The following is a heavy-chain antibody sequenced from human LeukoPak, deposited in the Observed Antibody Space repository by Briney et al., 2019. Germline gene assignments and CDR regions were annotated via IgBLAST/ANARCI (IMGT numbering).Heavy chain of an antibody. J-gene: IGHJ5*02. Sequence: ASVKVSCKASGYTFTSYDINWVRQATGQGLEWMGWMNPNSGNTGYAQKFQGRVTMTRNTSISTAYMELSSLRSEDTAVYYCARAVAVGSSWYYENWFDPWGQGTLVTVSS. CDR2: MNPNSGNT. D-gene: IGHD6-13*01. CDR3: ARAVAVGSSWYYENWFDP. V-gene: IGHV1-8*01. CDR1: GYTFTSYD.